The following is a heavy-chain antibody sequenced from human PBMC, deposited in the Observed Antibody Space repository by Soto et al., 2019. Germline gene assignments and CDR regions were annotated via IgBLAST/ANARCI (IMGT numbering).Heavy chain of an antibody. Sequence: SVKVSCKASGGTFGGQGIAWVRQAPGQGLEWMGGFIAMLGTPTYAKKVQGRATISADESLTSSYLELRSLRSEDTGVYFCARGAMANFDYWGQGTVVTVSS. D-gene: IGHD5-18*01. V-gene: IGHV1-69*13. CDR2: FIAMLGTP. CDR3: ARGAMANFDY. J-gene: IGHJ4*02. CDR1: GGTFGGQG.